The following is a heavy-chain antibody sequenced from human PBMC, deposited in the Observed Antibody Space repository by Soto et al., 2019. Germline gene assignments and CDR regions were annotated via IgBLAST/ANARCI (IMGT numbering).Heavy chain of an antibody. D-gene: IGHD3-22*01. V-gene: IGHV1-69*13. J-gene: IGHJ6*02. CDR3: ARVGQNYYDSSGYYGGMDV. CDR2: IIPIFGTA. Sequence: SVKVSCKAPGGTFSSSAISWVRQAPGQGLEWMGGIIPIFGTANYAQKFQGRVTITADESTSTAYMELSSLRSEDTAVYYCARVGQNYYDSSGYYGGMDVWGQ. CDR1: GGTFSSSA.